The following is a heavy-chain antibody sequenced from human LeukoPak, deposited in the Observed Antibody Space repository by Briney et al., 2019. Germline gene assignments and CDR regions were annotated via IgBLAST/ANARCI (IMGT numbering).Heavy chain of an antibody. CDR3: AKGGYSYGPSWVDP. CDR1: GGSISSGG. Sequence: LSLTCTVSGGSISSGGYYWSWIRQHPGKGLEWMAVISYDGSNKYYADSVKGRFTISRDNSKNTLYLQMNSLRAEDTAVYYCAKGGYSYGPSWVDPWGQGTLVTVSS. V-gene: IGHV3-30*18. D-gene: IGHD3-10*01. J-gene: IGHJ5*02. CDR2: ISYDGSNK.